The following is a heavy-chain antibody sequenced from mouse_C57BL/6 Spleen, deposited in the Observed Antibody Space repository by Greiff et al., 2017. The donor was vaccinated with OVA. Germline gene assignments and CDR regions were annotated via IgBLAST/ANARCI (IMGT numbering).Heavy chain of an antibody. Sequence: VQLQQSGAELVKPGASVKMSCKASGYTFTSYWITWVKQRPGQGLEWIGDIYPGSGSTNYNEKFKSKATLTVDTSSSTAYMQLSSLTSEDSAVYYCARAGRHDGYHEGAMDYWGQGTSVTVSS. CDR2: IYPGSGST. D-gene: IGHD2-3*01. V-gene: IGHV1-55*01. J-gene: IGHJ4*01. CDR3: ARAGRHDGYHEGAMDY. CDR1: GYTFTSYW.